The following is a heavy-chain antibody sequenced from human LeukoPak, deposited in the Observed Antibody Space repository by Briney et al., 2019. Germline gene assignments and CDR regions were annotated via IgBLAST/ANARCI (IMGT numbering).Heavy chain of an antibody. CDR3: ARDQYFWSGYSTPAGDY. CDR2: ISSSSSYI. V-gene: IGHV3-21*01. D-gene: IGHD3-3*01. CDR1: GFAFSSYA. Sequence: PGGSLRLSCAASGFAFSSYAMSWVRQAPGKGLEWVSSISSSSSYIYYADSVKGRFTISRDNAKNSLYLQMNSLRAEDTAVYYCARDQYFWSGYSTPAGDYWGQGTLVTVSS. J-gene: IGHJ4*02.